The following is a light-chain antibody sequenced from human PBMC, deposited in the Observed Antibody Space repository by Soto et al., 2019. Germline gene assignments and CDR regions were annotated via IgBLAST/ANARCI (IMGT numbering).Light chain of an antibody. CDR2: LEGSGSY. V-gene: IGLV4-60*02. J-gene: IGLJ1*01. Sequence: QLVLTQSSSASASLGSSVKLTCTLSSGHSSYIIAWHQQQPGKAPRYLMKLEGSGSYTKGSGVPDRFSGSSSGADRYLTISNLQFEDEADYYCETWDINTYVFGTGTKLTVL. CDR3: ETWDINTYV. CDR1: SGHSSYI.